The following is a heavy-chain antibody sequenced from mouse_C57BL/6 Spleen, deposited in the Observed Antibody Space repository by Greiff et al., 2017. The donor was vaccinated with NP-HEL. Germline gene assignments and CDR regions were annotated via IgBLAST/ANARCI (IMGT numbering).Heavy chain of an antibody. CDR1: GFSFNTYA. Sequence: EVKLVESGGGLVQPKGSLKLSCAASGFSFNTYAMNWVRQAPGKGLEWVARIRSKSNNYATYYADSVKDRFTISRDDSESMLYLQMNNLKTEDAAMYYCVRQNWEEAYWGQGTLVTVSA. CDR3: VRQNWEEAY. J-gene: IGHJ3*01. CDR2: IRSKSNNYAT. D-gene: IGHD4-1*01. V-gene: IGHV10-1*01.